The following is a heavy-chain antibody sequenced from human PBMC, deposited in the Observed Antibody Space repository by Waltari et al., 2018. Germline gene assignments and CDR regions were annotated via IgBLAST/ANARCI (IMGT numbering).Heavy chain of an antibody. V-gene: IGHV3-73*01. D-gene: IGHD6-13*01. CDR1: GFTFSGST. CDR3: TGGAVTGTDF. J-gene: IGHJ4*02. Sequence: EVQVVESVGGLVQPGGSLKLSCPTSGFTFSGSTIHWVRQTSGKGLEWIGRIRSKPNNYATRYTASVEGRFTISRDDSENTAYLQMSSLMTEDTAVYYCTGGAVTGTDFWGQGTLVTVSS. CDR2: IRSKPNNYAT.